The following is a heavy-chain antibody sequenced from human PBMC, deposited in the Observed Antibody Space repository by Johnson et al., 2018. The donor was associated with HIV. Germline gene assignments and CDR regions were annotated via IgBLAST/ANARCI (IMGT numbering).Heavy chain of an antibody. Sequence: VLLVESGGGLVQPGGSLRLSCAAPGFTFSSYAMSWVRQAPGKGLEWVSALSGSGGSTYYADSVKGRVTNSTDTSKNTLYLQMNSLRAEDTAVYYCAKALRITMVQVYHRGGDAFDIWGQGTMVTVSS. CDR2: LSGSGGST. CDR1: GFTFSSYA. CDR3: AKALRITMVQVYHRGGDAFDI. V-gene: IGHV3-23*04. D-gene: IGHD3-10*01. J-gene: IGHJ3*02.